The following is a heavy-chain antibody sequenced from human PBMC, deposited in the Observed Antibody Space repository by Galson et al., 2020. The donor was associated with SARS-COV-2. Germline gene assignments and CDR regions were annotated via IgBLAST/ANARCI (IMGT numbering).Heavy chain of an antibody. CDR2: IIPILGIA. CDR1: GGTFSSYA. CDR3: ARSTRYGSGSYYYYGKDV. J-gene: IGHJ6*02. D-gene: IGHD3-10*01. Sequence: ASVKVSCKASGGTFSSYAISWVRQAPGQGLEWMGRIIPILGIANYAQKFQGRVTITADKSTSTAYMELSSLRSEDTAVYYCARSTRYGSGSYYYYGKDVWGQGTTVTVSS. V-gene: IGHV1-69*04.